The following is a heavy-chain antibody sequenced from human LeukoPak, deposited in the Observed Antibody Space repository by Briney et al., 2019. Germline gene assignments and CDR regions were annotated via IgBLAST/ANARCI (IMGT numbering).Heavy chain of an antibody. V-gene: IGHV1-69*01. J-gene: IGHJ6*02. D-gene: IGHD3-10*01. Sequence: GASVKVSCKASGGTFSSYAISWVRQAPGQGLEWMGGIIPIFGTANYAQKFQGRVTITADESTSTAYMELSSLRSEDTAVYYCARGAGQTYYGSGSSLGMDVWGQGTTVTVSS. CDR1: GGTFSSYA. CDR2: IIPIFGTA. CDR3: ARGAGQTYYGSGSSLGMDV.